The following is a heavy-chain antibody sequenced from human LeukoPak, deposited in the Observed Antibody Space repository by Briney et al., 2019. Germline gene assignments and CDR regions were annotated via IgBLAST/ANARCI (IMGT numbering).Heavy chain of an antibody. CDR3: VSSLRPADF. CDR2: ISPDGSQT. Sequence: GGSLRVSCAASGFSLSNYWMHWVRQAPGKGLRWVSQISPDGSQTFYADSVKGGFTISRDNAKNTLFLQMDSLRADDTALYYCVSSLRPADFWGQRTLATVPS. D-gene: IGHD2-15*01. V-gene: IGHV3-74*01. CDR1: GFSLSNYW. J-gene: IGHJ4*02.